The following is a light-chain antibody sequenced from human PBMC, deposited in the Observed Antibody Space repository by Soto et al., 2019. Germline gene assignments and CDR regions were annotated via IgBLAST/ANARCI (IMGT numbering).Light chain of an antibody. CDR3: QHYNSYSEA. V-gene: IGKV3-15*01. J-gene: IGKJ1*01. CDR2: GTS. CDR1: QSVGNN. Sequence: EIVMTQSPATLSVSPGERATLSCRASQSVGNNVAWYQQKPGQAPRLLIHGTSTRATGIPARFSGSGSGTEFSLTISSLQPDDFATYYCQHYNSYSEAFGQGTKVELK.